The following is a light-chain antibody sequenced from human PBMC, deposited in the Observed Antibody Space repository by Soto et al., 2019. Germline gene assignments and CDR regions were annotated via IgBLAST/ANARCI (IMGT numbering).Light chain of an antibody. CDR2: FAS. CDR1: QSVTNNY. V-gene: IGKV3-20*01. J-gene: IGKJ1*01. Sequence: EIGLPQSPGTLSLSQGERATLSVRASQSVTNNYLAWNQQKAGQAPRRLIYFASNRAAGTPDRFSGSGSGADFTLTINRLEPEDFAVYFCQQYGSSPWTFGQGTKVDIK. CDR3: QQYGSSPWT.